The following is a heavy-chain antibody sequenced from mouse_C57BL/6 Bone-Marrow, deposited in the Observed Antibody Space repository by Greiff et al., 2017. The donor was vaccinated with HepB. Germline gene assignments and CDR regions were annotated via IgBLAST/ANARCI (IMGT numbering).Heavy chain of an antibody. V-gene: IGHV5-6*01. CDR1: GFTFSSYG. D-gene: IGHD1-1*02. J-gene: IGHJ2*01. CDR2: ISSGGSYT. CDR3: AGGYGYFDY. Sequence: EVLLVESGGDLVKPGGSLKLSCAASGFTFSSYGMSWVRQTPDKRLEWVATISSGGSYTYYPDSVKGRFTISRDNAKNTLYLQMSSLKSEDTAMYYCAGGYGYFDYWGQGTTLTVSS.